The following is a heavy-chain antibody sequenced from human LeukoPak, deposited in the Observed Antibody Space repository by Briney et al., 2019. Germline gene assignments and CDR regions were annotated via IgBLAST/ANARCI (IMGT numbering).Heavy chain of an antibody. J-gene: IGHJ3*02. CDR2: IYYSGST. CDR3: ARIVGALRDAFDI. V-gene: IGHV4-39*01. Sequence: SETLSLTCTVSGGSISSSSYYWGWIRQPPGKGLEWIGSIYYSGSTYYNPSLKSQITISVDTSKNQFSLKLSSVTAADTAVYYCARIVGALRDAFDIWGQGTMVTVSS. CDR1: GGSISSSSYY. D-gene: IGHD1-26*01.